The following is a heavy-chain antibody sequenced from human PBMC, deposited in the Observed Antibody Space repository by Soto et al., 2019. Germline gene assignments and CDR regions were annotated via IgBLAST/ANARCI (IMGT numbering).Heavy chain of an antibody. J-gene: IGHJ4*02. CDR2: TFYFGST. Sequence: SETLSLTCTVSGGSISYYYWTWIRQPPGKGLEWIGYTFYFGSTNYNPSLKSRVTLSIGTSKNQLSLKLSSVTAADTAVYYCARHSPDFDWLSQFDYWGQGTLVTVSS. CDR3: ARHSPDFDWLSQFDY. V-gene: IGHV4-59*08. D-gene: IGHD3-9*01. CDR1: GGSISYYY.